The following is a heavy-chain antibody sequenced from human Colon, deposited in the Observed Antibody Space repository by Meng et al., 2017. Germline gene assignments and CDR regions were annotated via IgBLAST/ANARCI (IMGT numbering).Heavy chain of an antibody. D-gene: IGHD6-19*01. J-gene: IGHJ1*01. CDR1: GGSFSGYS. V-gene: IGHV4-34*01. CDR2: INHTGNT. Sequence: QRWGAGLLKPSETLSLPCAVYGGSFSGYSWSWIRQPPGKGLEWIGEINHTGNTSYNPSLKSRLTISVDTSKNQFSLNLSSVTAADTALYYCARSVRLGVAGKSGAYWGQAPWSPSPQ. CDR3: ARSVRLGVAGKSGAY.